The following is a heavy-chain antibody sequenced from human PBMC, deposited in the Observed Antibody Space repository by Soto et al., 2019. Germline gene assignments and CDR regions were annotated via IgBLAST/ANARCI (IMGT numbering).Heavy chain of an antibody. CDR2: IYYSGST. D-gene: IGHD3-16*02. Sequence: SETLSLTCTVSGGSISSYYWSWIRQPPGKGLEWIGYIYYSGSTNYNPSLKSRVTISVDTSKNQFSLKLSSVTAADTAVYYCARGSDYVWGGYRYHYYYGMDVWGQGTTVTVSS. CDR1: GGSISSYY. V-gene: IGHV4-59*01. J-gene: IGHJ6*02. CDR3: ARGSDYVWGGYRYHYYYGMDV.